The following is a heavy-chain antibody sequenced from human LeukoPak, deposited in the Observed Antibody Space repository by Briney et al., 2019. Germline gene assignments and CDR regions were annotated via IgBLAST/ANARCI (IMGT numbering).Heavy chain of an antibody. CDR1: GGSISSSSYY. CDR3: ARPTYGT. D-gene: IGHD1-14*01. J-gene: IGHJ3*01. V-gene: IGHV4-39*07. CDR2: IYYSGCT. Sequence: SETLSLTCTVSGGSISSSSYYWGWIRQPPGKGLEWIGSIYYSGCTYYNPSLKSRVTISVDTSKNQFSLKLSSVTAADTAVYYCARPTYGTWGQGTMVTVSS.